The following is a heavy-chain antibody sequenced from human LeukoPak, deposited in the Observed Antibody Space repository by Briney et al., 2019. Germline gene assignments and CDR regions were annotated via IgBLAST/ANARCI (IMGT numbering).Heavy chain of an antibody. Sequence: PGGSLRLSCAASGYTFSGYSMNWVRQAPGKGLEWVSYISSDSGTIYYADSVKGRFTISRDNAKKSLYLQMNSLRAEDTAVYYCARAAQPGFDPWGQGTLVTVSS. V-gene: IGHV3-48*01. D-gene: IGHD1-14*01. J-gene: IGHJ5*02. CDR1: GYTFSGYS. CDR3: ARAAQPGFDP. CDR2: ISSDSGTI.